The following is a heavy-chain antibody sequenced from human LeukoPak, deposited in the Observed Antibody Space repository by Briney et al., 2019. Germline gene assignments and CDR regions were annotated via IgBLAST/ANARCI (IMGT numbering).Heavy chain of an antibody. CDR1: GYTFSSYW. CDR2: IYSDGSST. Sequence: PGGSLRLSCAASGYTFSSYWMHWVRQAPGKGLVWVSRIYSDGSSTSYADSVKGRFTISRDNAKNTLYLQMNSLRAEDTAVYYCARERSIAAAGVLLGGGMDVWGQGTTVTVSS. V-gene: IGHV3-74*01. CDR3: ARERSIAAAGVLLGGGMDV. J-gene: IGHJ6*02. D-gene: IGHD6-13*01.